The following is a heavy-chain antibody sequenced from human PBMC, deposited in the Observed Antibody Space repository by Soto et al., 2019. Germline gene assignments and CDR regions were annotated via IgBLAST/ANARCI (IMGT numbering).Heavy chain of an antibody. CDR3: ARDTTGYDILSGYYYYYYGMDV. D-gene: IGHD3-9*01. V-gene: IGHV1-2*02. CDR1: GYTFTGYF. Sequence: ASVKVSCKASGYTFTGYFMHWVRQPPAKGLEWMGWINPNSGGTNYAQKFQGRVTMTRETSISTAYMELSRLRSDDTAVYYCARDTTGYDILSGYYYYYYGMDVWGQGTTVTVSS. CDR2: INPNSGGT. J-gene: IGHJ6*02.